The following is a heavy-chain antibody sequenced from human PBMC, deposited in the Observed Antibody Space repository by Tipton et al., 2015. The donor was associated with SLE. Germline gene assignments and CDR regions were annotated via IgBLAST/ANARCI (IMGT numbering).Heavy chain of an antibody. J-gene: IGHJ3*02. CDR3: ARPAVYGDSRGGFDI. V-gene: IGHV4-59*01. D-gene: IGHD4-17*01. CDR2: IYDSGS. CDR1: GGSINDYY. Sequence: TLSLTCIVSGGSINDYYWGWIRQSPGKGLEWIASIYDSGSNYNPSLKNRVTISLDTSKSQFSLRLTPVTAADTAVYYCARPAVYGDSRGGFDIWGQGTMVTVSS.